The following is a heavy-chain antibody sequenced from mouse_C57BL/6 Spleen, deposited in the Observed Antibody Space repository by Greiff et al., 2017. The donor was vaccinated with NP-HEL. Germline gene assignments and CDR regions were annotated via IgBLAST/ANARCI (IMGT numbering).Heavy chain of an antibody. Sequence: QVQLQQSGAELVRPGSSVKLSCKASGYTFTSYWMDWVKQRPGQGLEWIGNIYPSDSETHYNQKFKDKATLTVDKSSSTAYMQLSSLTSEDSAVYYCARKGITTVVLDYWGQGTTLTVSS. CDR1: GYTFTSYW. CDR3: ARKGITTVVLDY. CDR2: IYPSDSET. V-gene: IGHV1-61*01. J-gene: IGHJ2*01. D-gene: IGHD1-1*01.